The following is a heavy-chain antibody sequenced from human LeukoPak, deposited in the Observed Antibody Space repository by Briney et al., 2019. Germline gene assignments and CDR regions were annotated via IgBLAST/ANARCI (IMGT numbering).Heavy chain of an antibody. CDR2: INPNSGGT. CDR1: GYTFTGYY. D-gene: IGHD1-26*01. CDR3: ARLVVGATDASDI. J-gene: IGHJ3*02. Sequence: ASVKVSCKASGYTFTGYYMHWVRQAPGQGLEWMGRINPNSGGTNYAQKFQGRVTMTRDTSISTAYMELSRLRSDDTAVYYCARLVVGATDASDIWGQGTMVTVSS. V-gene: IGHV1-2*06.